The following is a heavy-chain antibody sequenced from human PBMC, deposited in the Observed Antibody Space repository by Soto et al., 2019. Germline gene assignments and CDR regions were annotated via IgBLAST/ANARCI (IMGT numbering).Heavy chain of an antibody. CDR2: IYHSGST. CDR1: GGSISGGGYS. V-gene: IGHV4-30-2*01. J-gene: IGHJ5*02. Sequence: PSETLSLTCAVSGGSISGGGYSWSWIRQPPGKGLEWIGYIYHSGSTYYNPSLKSRVTISVDRSKNQFSLKLSSVTAADTAVYYCARGGTEYCSSTSCYRHNWFDPWGQGTLVTVSS. D-gene: IGHD2-2*02. CDR3: ARGGTEYCSSTSCYRHNWFDP.